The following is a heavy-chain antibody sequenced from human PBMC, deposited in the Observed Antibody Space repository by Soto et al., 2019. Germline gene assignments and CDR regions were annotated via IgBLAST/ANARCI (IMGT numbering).Heavy chain of an antibody. CDR1: GFTFSTFG. V-gene: IGHV3-30*18. J-gene: IGHJ4*02. CDR3: AKSMVGGAKYIDY. D-gene: IGHD1-26*01. Sequence: GGSLRLSCAASGFTFSTFGIHWVRQAPGKGLEWVAVISYDGTNKYYGDSVRGRFTISRDNSRSKLYLQMDSLRVEDTAVYYCAKSMVGGAKYIDYWGQGTLVTVSS. CDR2: ISYDGTNK.